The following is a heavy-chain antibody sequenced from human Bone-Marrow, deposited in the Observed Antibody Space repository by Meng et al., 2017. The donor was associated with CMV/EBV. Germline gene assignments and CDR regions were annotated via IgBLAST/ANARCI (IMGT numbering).Heavy chain of an antibody. J-gene: IGHJ6*01. CDR1: GFTFSSYA. CDR2: ISYDGSNK. V-gene: IGHV3-30*04. Sequence: GGSLRLSCAASGFTFSSYAMHWVRQTPGKGLEWVAVISYDGSNKYYADSMKGRFTISRDNSKNTLYLQMNSLRAEDTAVYYCARDLGDFYYYGMDAWGQGTTVTVSS. CDR3: ARDLGDFYYYGMDA.